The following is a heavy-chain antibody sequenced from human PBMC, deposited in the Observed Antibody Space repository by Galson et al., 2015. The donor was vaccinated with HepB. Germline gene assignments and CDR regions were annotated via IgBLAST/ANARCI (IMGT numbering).Heavy chain of an antibody. D-gene: IGHD6-19*01. J-gene: IGHJ4*02. Sequence: SLRLSCAASGFTVSTNYMTWVRQAPGKGLEWVSVIYSGGSTYYADSVKGRFTVSRDNSKNTLYLQMNSLRAEDTAVYYCARGRWSSGWYYFDYWGQGTLVTVSS. V-gene: IGHV3-66*01. CDR3: ARGRWSSGWYYFDY. CDR1: GFTVSTNY. CDR2: IYSGGST.